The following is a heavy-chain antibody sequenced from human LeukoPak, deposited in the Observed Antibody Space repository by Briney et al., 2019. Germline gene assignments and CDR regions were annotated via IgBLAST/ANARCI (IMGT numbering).Heavy chain of an antibody. J-gene: IGHJ5*02. CDR3: ARVIAAEGWFDP. V-gene: IGHV4-59*01. CDR2: IYYSGST. D-gene: IGHD6-13*01. CDR1: GGSISSYY. Sequence: SXTLXLTCSVSGGSISSYYWSWIRQPPGKGLEWIGYIYYSGSTNYNPSLKSRVTISVDTSKNQFSLKLSSVTAADTAVYYCARVIAAEGWFDPWGQGTLVTVSS.